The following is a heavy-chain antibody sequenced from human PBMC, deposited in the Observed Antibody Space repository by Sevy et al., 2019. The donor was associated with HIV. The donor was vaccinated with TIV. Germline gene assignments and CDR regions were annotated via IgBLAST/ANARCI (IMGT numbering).Heavy chain of an antibody. CDR2: IKEDGSQK. CDR3: ARDPAILSGYPSHYFDY. D-gene: IGHD3-9*01. J-gene: IGHJ4*02. Sequence: GGSLRLSCAASGFSFSKYWMSWVRQAPGKGLEWVANIKEDGSQKNCLESVKRRFTISRDNAKNLLYLQMNNLRADDTAVYYCARDPAILSGYPSHYFDYWGQGTLVTVSS. CDR1: GFSFSKYW. V-gene: IGHV3-7*01.